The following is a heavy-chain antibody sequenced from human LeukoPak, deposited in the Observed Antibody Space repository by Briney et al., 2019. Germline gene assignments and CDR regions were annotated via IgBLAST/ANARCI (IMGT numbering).Heavy chain of an antibody. V-gene: IGHV3-23*01. CDR3: AKDFVHFDSRGYYFDY. J-gene: IGHJ4*02. D-gene: IGHD3-9*01. Sequence: LTGGSLRLSCAASGFTFSSYTVAWARQAPGKGLEWLSGISGRGGITYYADSVKGRFTISRDDSKDTLYLQMNSLRPEDTAKYFCAKDFVHFDSRGYYFDYWGRGTVVTVSS. CDR1: GFTFSSYT. CDR2: ISGRGGIT.